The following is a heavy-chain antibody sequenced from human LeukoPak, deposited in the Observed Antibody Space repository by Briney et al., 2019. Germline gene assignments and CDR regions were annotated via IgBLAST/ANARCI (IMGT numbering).Heavy chain of an antibody. Sequence: GGSLRLSLSASGFTFNNYAMRWVRQAPGKGLEYVSVISSNGGSTYYADSVKGRFTISRDKSKNTLYLQMSSLRAEDTAVYYCVKGTGDGRGHAFDIWGQGTMVTVSS. CDR2: ISSNGGST. D-gene: IGHD2-8*02. V-gene: IGHV3-64D*06. CDR3: VKGTGDGRGHAFDI. J-gene: IGHJ3*02. CDR1: GFTFNNYA.